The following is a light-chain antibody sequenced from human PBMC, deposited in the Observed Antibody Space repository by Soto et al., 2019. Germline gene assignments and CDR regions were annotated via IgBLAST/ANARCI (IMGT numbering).Light chain of an antibody. J-gene: IGKJ1*01. CDR1: QTVPSR. Sequence: IVMTQSPATLSVSPGEGVTLSCRASQTVPSRIAWYQQKPGQAPSLLIYGASTRATGVPDRFSGSGSGTDFTLTISRLEPEDFAVYYCQQYSSSPRTFGQGTKVDIK. CDR3: QQYSSSPRT. CDR2: GAS. V-gene: IGKV3-20*01.